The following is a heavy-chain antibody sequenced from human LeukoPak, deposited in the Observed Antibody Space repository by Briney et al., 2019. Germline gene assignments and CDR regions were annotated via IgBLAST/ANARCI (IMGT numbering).Heavy chain of an antibody. V-gene: IGHV3-9*03. J-gene: IGHJ3*02. CDR1: GFTFSSYS. Sequence: GGSLRLSCAASGFTFSSYSMNWVRQAPGKGLEWVSGISWNSGSIGYADSVKGRFTISRDNAKNSLYLQMNSLRAEDMALYYCAKDEFVASDFTGAFDIWGQGTMVTVSS. D-gene: IGHD2-8*02. CDR2: ISWNSGSI. CDR3: AKDEFVASDFTGAFDI.